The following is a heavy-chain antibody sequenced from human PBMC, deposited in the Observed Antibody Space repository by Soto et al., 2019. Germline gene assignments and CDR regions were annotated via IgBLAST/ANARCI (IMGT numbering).Heavy chain of an antibody. D-gene: IGHD6-25*01. CDR2: VYFSGNT. V-gene: IGHV4-59*01. J-gene: IGHJ5*02. CDR3: GSVRPSGYVLS. Sequence: SETLSLTCTVSGGSLSSYYWTWIRQSPGKGLEWIGYVYFSGNTNYDPSLKSRVTISIDTSKNQFSLRLASVTAADTAFYYCGSVRPSGYVLSWGQGTLVTVSS. CDR1: GGSLSSYY.